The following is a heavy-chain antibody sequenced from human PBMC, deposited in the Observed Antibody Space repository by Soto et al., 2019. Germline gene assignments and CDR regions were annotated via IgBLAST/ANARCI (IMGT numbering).Heavy chain of an antibody. V-gene: IGHV3-74*01. J-gene: IGHJ6*02. D-gene: IGHD3-22*01. CDR3: ARAIGYYGIDV. CDR1: GFSFSNFW. Sequence: GWSLRLSCAASGFSFSNFWMHWVRQAPGMGLVWVSHINSDGSSTTYADSVKGRFTISRDNAKNTLYLQMNSLRAEDTAVYYCARAIGYYGIDVWGQGTTVTVSS. CDR2: INSDGSST.